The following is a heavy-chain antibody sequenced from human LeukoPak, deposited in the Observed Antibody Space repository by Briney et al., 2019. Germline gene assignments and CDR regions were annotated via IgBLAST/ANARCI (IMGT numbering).Heavy chain of an antibody. J-gene: IGHJ4*02. CDR2: ISAYNGNT. CDR1: GYTFTSYG. CDR3: ARDRAYGDYISDY. Sequence: ASVKVSCKASGYTFTSYGISWVRQAPGQGLEWMGWISAYNGNTNYAQKLQGRVTMTTDTSTSTGYMELRSLRSDDTAVYYCARDRAYGDYISDYWGQGTLVTVSS. D-gene: IGHD4-17*01. V-gene: IGHV1-18*01.